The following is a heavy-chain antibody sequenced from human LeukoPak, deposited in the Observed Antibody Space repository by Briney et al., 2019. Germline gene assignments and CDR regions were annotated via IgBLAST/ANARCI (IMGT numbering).Heavy chain of an antibody. D-gene: IGHD5-24*01. CDR2: TSAYNGNT. CDR1: GYTFTSYG. CDR3: ARESEGRDGYNLAYYYMDV. V-gene: IGHV1-18*01. J-gene: IGHJ6*03. Sequence: ASVKVSCKASGYTFTSYGISWVRQAPGQGLEWMGWTSAYNGNTNYAQKLQGRVTMTTDTSTSTAYMELRSLRSDDTAVYYCARESEGRDGYNLAYYYMDVWGKGTTVTVSS.